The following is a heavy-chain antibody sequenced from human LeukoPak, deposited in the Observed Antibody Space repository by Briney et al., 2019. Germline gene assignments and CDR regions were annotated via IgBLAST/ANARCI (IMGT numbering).Heavy chain of an antibody. J-gene: IGHJ4*02. CDR1: GGSISSYY. V-gene: IGHV4-59*08. CDR3: ATTENSSGWFGY. Sequence: KPSETLSLTCTVSGGSISSYYWSWIRQPPGKGLEWIGYIYYSGSTNHSPSLKSRVTISVDTSKNQFSLKLSSVTAADTAVYYCATTENSSGWFGYWGQGTLVTVSS. D-gene: IGHD6-19*01. CDR2: IYYSGST.